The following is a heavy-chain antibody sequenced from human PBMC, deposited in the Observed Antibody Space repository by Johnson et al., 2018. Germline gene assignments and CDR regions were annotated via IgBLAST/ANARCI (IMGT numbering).Heavy chain of an antibody. Sequence: QVQLVQSGAEVKKPGSSVRISCKDDGGTFNNYSITWVRQAPGQGLEWMGRIIPLLNIPNYGQKFQGRVTFTADRSTRTAYMELSGLRSDDTAVYYCAREFNRGWLSRWEWRYIQHGGQGTLVTVSS. D-gene: IGHD1-26*01. CDR3: AREFNRGWLSRWEWRYIQH. CDR2: IIPLLNIP. J-gene: IGHJ1*01. CDR1: GGTFNNYS. V-gene: IGHV1-69*09.